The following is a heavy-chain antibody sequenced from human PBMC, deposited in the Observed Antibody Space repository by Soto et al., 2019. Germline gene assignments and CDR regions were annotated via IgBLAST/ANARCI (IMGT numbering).Heavy chain of an antibody. J-gene: IGHJ4*02. CDR2: IKQDGSER. D-gene: IGHD3-10*01. Sequence: GSLRLSCAASGFSFSSYWMNWVRQAPGKGLEWVANIKQDGSERYYVDSVKGRFTISRDNAKDSLYLQMNSLRAEDTAVYYCAKYTSADDYWGQGTLVTVSS. CDR3: AKYTSADDY. CDR1: GFSFSSYW. V-gene: IGHV3-7*01.